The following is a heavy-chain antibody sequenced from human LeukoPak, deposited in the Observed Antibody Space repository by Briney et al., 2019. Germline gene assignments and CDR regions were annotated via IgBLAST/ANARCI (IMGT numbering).Heavy chain of an antibody. CDR1: GFIFSNYG. J-gene: IGHJ6*02. CDR3: ARDGPTYRDGLDV. CDR2: IWYDGSNK. D-gene: IGHD5-18*01. Sequence: PPGRSLRLSCAASGFIFSNYGMHWVRQAPGKGLEWVAFIWYDGSNKYYGDSVKGRFTISRDTSKDTLYLQMDNLRAEDTAVYYCARDGPTYRDGLDVWGQGTTVIVSS. V-gene: IGHV3-33*01.